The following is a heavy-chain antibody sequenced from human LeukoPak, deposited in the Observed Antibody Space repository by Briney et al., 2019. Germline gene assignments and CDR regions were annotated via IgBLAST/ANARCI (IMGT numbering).Heavy chain of an antibody. CDR3: ARDSYYGSGSFDY. D-gene: IGHD3-10*01. V-gene: IGHV3-66*02. CDR1: GFTVSSNY. Sequence: QSGGSLRLSCAASGFTVSSNYMSWVRQAPGEGLEWVSVIYSGGSTYYADSVKGRFTISRDNSKNTLYLQMNSLRAEDTAVYYCARDSYYGSGSFDYWGQGTLVTVSS. J-gene: IGHJ4*02. CDR2: IYSGGST.